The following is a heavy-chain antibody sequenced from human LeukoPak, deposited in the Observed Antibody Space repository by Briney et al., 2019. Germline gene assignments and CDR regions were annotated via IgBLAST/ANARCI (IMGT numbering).Heavy chain of an antibody. CDR2: IYHSGST. V-gene: IGHV4-59*01. Sequence: PPETLSLTCTVSGDSISSYYWSWIRQPPGKGLEWIGYIYHSGSTNYNPSLKSRVTISADTSKDQFSLKLASVTAADTAVYYCATGYSSTWYYFDYWGQGTLVTVSS. CDR3: ATGYSSTWYYFDY. D-gene: IGHD6-13*01. J-gene: IGHJ4*02. CDR1: GDSISSYY.